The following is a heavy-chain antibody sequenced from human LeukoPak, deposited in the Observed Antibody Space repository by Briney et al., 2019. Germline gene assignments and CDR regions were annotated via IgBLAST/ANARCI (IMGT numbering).Heavy chain of an antibody. Sequence: GGSLRLSCAASGLIFSSYSMNWVRQAPGKGLEWVSSISSAGSYIYYADSVKGRFTISRDNAKNSLYLQMNGLRAEDTAVYYCARALSYADYWGQGTLVTVSS. V-gene: IGHV3-21*01. CDR2: ISSAGSYI. CDR3: ARALSYADY. CDR1: GLIFSSYS. J-gene: IGHJ4*02. D-gene: IGHD5-18*01.